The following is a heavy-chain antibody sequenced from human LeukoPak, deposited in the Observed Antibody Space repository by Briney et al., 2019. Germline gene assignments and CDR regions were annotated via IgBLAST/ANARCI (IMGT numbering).Heavy chain of an antibody. V-gene: IGHV4-59*01. CDR2: IYYSGST. J-gene: IGHJ4*02. CDR1: GGSISGYY. Sequence: PSETLSLTCTVSGGSISGYYWNWIRQPPGKGLEWIGYIYYSGSTNYNPSLKSRVTISVDTSKNQFSLKLSSVTAADTAVYYCARESVLYDFWSGYHDHPYFDYWGQGTLVTVSS. CDR3: ARESVLYDFWSGYHDHPYFDY. D-gene: IGHD3-3*01.